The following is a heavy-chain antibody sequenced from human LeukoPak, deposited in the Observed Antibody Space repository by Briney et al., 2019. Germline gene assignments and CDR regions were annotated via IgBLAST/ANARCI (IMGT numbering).Heavy chain of an antibody. J-gene: IGHJ4*02. CDR3: ACHSGWSGPSE. D-gene: IGHD6-19*01. CDR1: GDSLSSDKW. CDR2: FHQSVST. V-gene: IGHV4-4*02. Sequence: SGTLSLTCAVSGDSLSSDKWWSWVRQPPGKGLEYIGEFHQSVSTNYNPSLKSRLTISVDKSKNQFPLKLSSVTAADTAVYYCACHSGWSGPSEWGQGTLVTVSS.